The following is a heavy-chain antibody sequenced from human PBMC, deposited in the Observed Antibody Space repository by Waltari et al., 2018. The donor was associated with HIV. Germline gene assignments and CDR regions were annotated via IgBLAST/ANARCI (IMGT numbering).Heavy chain of an antibody. D-gene: IGHD2-15*01. CDR2: IYYSGST. Sequence: QLQLQESGPGLVKPSETLSLTCTVSGGSISSRSYYWGWIRQPPGRRLGWIGSIYYSGSTYYNPSLKRRVTISVDTSKNQFSLKLSAVTAADTAVYYCATASLFHCSGGSCYVFDYWGQGTLVTVSS. CDR1: GGSISSRSYY. CDR3: ATASLFHCSGGSCYVFDY. V-gene: IGHV4-39*01. J-gene: IGHJ4*02.